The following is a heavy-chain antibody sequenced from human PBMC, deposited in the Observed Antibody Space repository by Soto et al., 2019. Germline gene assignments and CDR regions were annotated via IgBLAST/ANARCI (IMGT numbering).Heavy chain of an antibody. CDR3: ARGRGGYYYDSSGYSWAY. D-gene: IGHD3-22*01. CDR2: INPNSGGT. V-gene: IGHV1-2*02. Sequence: ASVKVSCKASGYTFTGYYMHWVRQAPGQGLEWMGWINPNSGGTNYAQKFQGRVTMTRDTSISTAYMELSRLRSDDTAVYYCARGRGGYYYDSSGYSWAYWGRGTLVTVSS. CDR1: GYTFTGYY. J-gene: IGHJ4*02.